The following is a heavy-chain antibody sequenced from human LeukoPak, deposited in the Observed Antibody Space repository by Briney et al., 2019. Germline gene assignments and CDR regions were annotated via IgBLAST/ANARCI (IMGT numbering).Heavy chain of an antibody. CDR3: AKQMMERQQYYYMDV. V-gene: IGHV3-74*01. Sequence: GGSLRLSCEASGFTFSRYWMHWVRQAPGKGLVWVSRIKSDGKTNYADSVKGRFTISRENSKNTLYLQMNSLRGEDTAVYYCAKQMMERQQYYYMDVWGKGTSVTVSS. J-gene: IGHJ6*03. D-gene: IGHD6-13*01. CDR2: IKSDGKT. CDR1: GFTFSRYW.